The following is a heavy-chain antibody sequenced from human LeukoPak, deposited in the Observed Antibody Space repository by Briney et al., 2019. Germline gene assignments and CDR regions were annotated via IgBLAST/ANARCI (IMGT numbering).Heavy chain of an antibody. D-gene: IGHD7-27*01. J-gene: IGHJ3*02. V-gene: IGHV3-23*01. CDR2: ISASGDNT. Sequence: PGGSLRLSCVASGFTFSSHAMSWVRHAPGKGLEWVSAISASGDNTYYADSVKGRFTISRDNSKNTLYLQMNSLRAEDTAAYYRAKDPLGIGPAFDIWGQGTMVSVSS. CDR1: GFTFSSHA. CDR3: AKDPLGIGPAFDI.